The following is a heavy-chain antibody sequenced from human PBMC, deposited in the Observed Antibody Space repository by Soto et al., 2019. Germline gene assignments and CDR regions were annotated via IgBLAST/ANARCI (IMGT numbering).Heavy chain of an antibody. CDR1: GASLSRYY. CDR3: VRDGTKNLRDRFEP. Sequence: SETLSLTCNVSGASLSRYYWSWIRQPPGKGLEWIGRIYATGDADYNPSLKSRISMSVDMSKKQFSLTLRSVTAADTAIYYCVRDGTKNLRDRFEPWGRGILVTVSS. CDR2: IYATGDA. J-gene: IGHJ5*02. V-gene: IGHV4-4*07. D-gene: IGHD1-26*01.